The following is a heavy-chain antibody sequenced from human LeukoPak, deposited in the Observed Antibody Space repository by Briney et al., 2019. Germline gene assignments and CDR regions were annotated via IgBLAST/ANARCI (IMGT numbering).Heavy chain of an antibody. V-gene: IGHV3-33*06. CDR2: IWYDGSIK. J-gene: IGHJ4*02. CDR1: GFTFSTYA. Sequence: GGSLRLSCAASGFTFSTYAMHWVRQTPGKGLEWVAVIWYDGSIKYYADSVKGRFTISRDNSKNMLYLQMNSLRAGDTAVYYFAKDINLLTWGPGTLVTVSS. CDR3: AKDINLLT.